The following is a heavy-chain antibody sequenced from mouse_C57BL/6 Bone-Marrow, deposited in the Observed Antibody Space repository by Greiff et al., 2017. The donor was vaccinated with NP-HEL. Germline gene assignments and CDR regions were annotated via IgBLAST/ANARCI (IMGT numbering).Heavy chain of an antibody. D-gene: IGHD2-10*02. CDR1: GFNIKDYY. CDR3: SRSSGGYAGWVAD. J-gene: IGHJ3*01. CDR2: IDPEDGET. V-gene: IGHV14-2*01. Sequence: EVHLVESGAELVKPGASVKLSCTASGFNIKDYYMHWVKQRTEQGLEWIGRIDPEDGETKYAPKFQGKATITADTSSNTAYLQLSSLTSEDTAVYYCSRSSGGYAGWVADWGQGTLVTVSA.